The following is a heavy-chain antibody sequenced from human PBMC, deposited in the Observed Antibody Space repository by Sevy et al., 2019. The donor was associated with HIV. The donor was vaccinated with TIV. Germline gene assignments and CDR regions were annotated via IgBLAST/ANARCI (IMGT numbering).Heavy chain of an antibody. V-gene: IGHV3-11*01. Sequence: GGSLRLSCTASGFNLSDYYMSWIRQAPGKGLEWISYISSRDYFIYYADSVKGRFTISRDNAKNSMFLHMSSLRAEDTALYYCARVRYTYGNFFFDYWGQGTLVTVSS. CDR1: GFNLSDYY. J-gene: IGHJ4*02. CDR2: ISSRDYFI. CDR3: ARVRYTYGNFFFDY. D-gene: IGHD5-18*01.